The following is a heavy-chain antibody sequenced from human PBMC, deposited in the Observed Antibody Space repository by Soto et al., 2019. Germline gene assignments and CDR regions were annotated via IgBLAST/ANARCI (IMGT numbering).Heavy chain of an antibody. CDR3: ARNRDHGGNRLFDY. Sequence: EEQLAESGGGLVKPGGSLRLSCAASGFIFSSYSMNWVRQAPGKGLEWVSSISSSSYFIYYADSVEGRFTISRDNAKNSLYLEMNSLRAEDTAVYYCARNRDHGGNRLFDYWGQGTLVTVSS. V-gene: IGHV3-21*01. CDR1: GFIFSSYS. D-gene: IGHD4-17*01. J-gene: IGHJ4*02. CDR2: ISSSSYFI.